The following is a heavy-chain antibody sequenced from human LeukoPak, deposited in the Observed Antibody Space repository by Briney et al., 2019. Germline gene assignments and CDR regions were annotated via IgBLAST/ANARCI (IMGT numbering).Heavy chain of an antibody. J-gene: IGHJ3*02. V-gene: IGHV3-48*02. D-gene: IGHD6-13*01. CDR3: ARGGYSSSWYARDAFDI. CDR1: GFTFSSYS. CDR2: ISSSSTI. Sequence: GGSLRLSCAASGFTFSSYSMNWVRQAPGKGLEWVSYISSSSTIYYADSVKGRFTISRDNAKNSLYLQMNSLRDEDTAVYYCARGGYSSSWYARDAFDIWGQGTMVTVSS.